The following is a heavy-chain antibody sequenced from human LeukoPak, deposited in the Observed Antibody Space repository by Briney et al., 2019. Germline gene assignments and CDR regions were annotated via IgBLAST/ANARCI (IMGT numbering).Heavy chain of an antibody. CDR3: ARISIAVSGGFDY. J-gene: IGHJ4*02. D-gene: IGHD6-19*01. CDR1: GFTLSNYA. Sequence: GGSLRLSCAASGFTLSNYAMSWVRQAPGKGLEWVSYISSSSSTIYYADSVKGRFTISRDNAKNSLYLQMNSLRAEDTAVYYCARISIAVSGGFDYWGQGTLVTVSS. CDR2: ISSSSSTI. V-gene: IGHV3-48*01.